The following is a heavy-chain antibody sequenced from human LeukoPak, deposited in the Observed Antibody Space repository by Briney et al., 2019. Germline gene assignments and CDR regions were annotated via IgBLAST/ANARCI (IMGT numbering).Heavy chain of an antibody. CDR1: GFTFTSYA. Sequence: GGSLRLSCVASGFTFTSYAMSWIRQAPGKGLEGVSAISGGGEKTYYGDSGKGRFTTPRDNSKNTLYLQMNSLRAEDTATYYCAKPRAMTTGVGRYFDLWGRGTLVTVSS. CDR2: ISGGGEKT. CDR3: AKPRAMTTGVGRYFDL. V-gene: IGHV3-23*01. J-gene: IGHJ2*01. D-gene: IGHD1-1*01.